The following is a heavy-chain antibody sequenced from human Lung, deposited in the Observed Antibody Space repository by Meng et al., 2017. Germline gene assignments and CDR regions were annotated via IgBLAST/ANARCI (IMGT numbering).Heavy chain of an antibody. CDR3: ARDLAVGYYYDSSGYTPPDY. Sequence: GESLKISCAASGFTFSDYYMSWIRQAPGKGLEWVSYISSSGSTIYYADSVKGRFTISRDNAKNSLYLQINSLRAEDTAVYYCARDLAVGYYYDSSGYTPPDYWGQGTLVTVSS. CDR1: GFTFSDYY. D-gene: IGHD3-22*01. CDR2: ISSSGSTI. V-gene: IGHV3-11*04. J-gene: IGHJ4*02.